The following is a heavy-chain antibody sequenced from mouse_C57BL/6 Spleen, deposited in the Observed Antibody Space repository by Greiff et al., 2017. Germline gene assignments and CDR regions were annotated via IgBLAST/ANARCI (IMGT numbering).Heavy chain of an antibody. V-gene: IGHV1-82*01. CDR3: AAITTVNFDY. Sequence: QVQLQQSGPELVKPGASVKISCKASGYAFSSSWMNWVKQRPGKGLEWIGRIYPGDGDTNYNGKFKGKATLTADKSSSTAYMQLSSLTSEDSAVYFCAAITTVNFDYWGQGTTLTVAS. D-gene: IGHD1-1*01. J-gene: IGHJ2*01. CDR1: GYAFSSSW. CDR2: IYPGDGDT.